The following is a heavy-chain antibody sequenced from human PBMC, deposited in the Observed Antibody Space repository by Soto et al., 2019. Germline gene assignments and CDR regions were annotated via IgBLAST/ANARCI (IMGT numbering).Heavy chain of an antibody. J-gene: IGHJ4*02. CDR1: GGSISGDEGY. CDR3: ARDKITGLFDY. D-gene: IGHD2-8*02. Sequence: SETLSLTCNVSGGSISGDEGYWNWIRQPPGTGLEWIGEINHSGSTNYNPSLKSRVTISVDTSKNQFSLKLTSVTAADTAVYYCARDKITGLFDYWGQGTLVTVSS. V-gene: IGHV4-34*01. CDR2: INHSGST.